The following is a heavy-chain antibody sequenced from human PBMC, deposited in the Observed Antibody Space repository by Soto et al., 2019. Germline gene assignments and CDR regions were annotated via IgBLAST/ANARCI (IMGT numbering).Heavy chain of an antibody. Sequence: QLQLQESGSGLVKPSQTLSLTCAVSGGSISSGGYSWSWIRQPPGKGLEWIGYIYHSGSTYYNPSLKSRVTISVDRSKNQFSLKLSSVTAADTAVYYCAVVVTDPPGQRWFDPWGQGTLVTVSS. V-gene: IGHV4-30-2*01. CDR2: IYHSGST. CDR1: GGSISSGGYS. J-gene: IGHJ5*02. CDR3: AVVVTDPPGQRWFDP. D-gene: IGHD2-21*02.